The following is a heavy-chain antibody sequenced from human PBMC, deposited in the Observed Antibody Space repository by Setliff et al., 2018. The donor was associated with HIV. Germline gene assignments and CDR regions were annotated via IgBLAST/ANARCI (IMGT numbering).Heavy chain of an antibody. V-gene: IGHV1-69-2*01. CDR3: VTGEGLRF. Sequence: VASVKVSCKASKYTFTDYYMHWVQQAPGKGLEWMGRVDPEDDKTIYAEKFQGRVTMTTATSSDTAYLYLSSLRSEDTAVYYCVTGEGLRFWGQGTLVTV. CDR1: KYTFTDYY. CDR2: VDPEDDKT. J-gene: IGHJ4*02. D-gene: IGHD2-15*01.